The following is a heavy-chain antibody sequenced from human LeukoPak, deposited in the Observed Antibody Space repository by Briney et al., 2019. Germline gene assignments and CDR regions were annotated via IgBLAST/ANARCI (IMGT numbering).Heavy chain of an antibody. D-gene: IGHD2-2*02. CDR3: AKEPCSSTSCYMIDY. CDR2: ISGSGGST. V-gene: IGHV3-23*01. Sequence: PAGSLRLSCAASGFTFSSYAMSWVRQAPGKGLEWVSAISGSGGSTYYADSVKGRFTISRDNSKNTLYLQMNSLRAEDTAVYYCAKEPCSSTSCYMIDYWGQGTLVTVSS. J-gene: IGHJ4*02. CDR1: GFTFSSYA.